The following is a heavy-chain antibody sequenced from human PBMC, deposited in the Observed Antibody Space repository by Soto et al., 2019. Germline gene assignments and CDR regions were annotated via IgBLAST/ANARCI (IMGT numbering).Heavy chain of an antibody. CDR2: IYPGDSDT. CDR3: ARDRVESGYPEYFQH. D-gene: IGHD3-22*01. V-gene: IGHV5-51*01. CDR1: GYSFTSYW. J-gene: IGHJ1*01. Sequence: GESLKISCKGSGYSFTSYWIGWVRQMPGKGLEWMGIIYPGDSDTRYSPSFQGQVTISADKSISTAYLQWSSLKASDTAMYYCARDRVESGYPEYFQHWGQGTLVTVSS.